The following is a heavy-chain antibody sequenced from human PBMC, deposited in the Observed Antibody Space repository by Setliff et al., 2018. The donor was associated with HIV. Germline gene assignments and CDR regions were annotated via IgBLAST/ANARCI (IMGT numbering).Heavy chain of an antibody. V-gene: IGHV4-61*02. CDR1: GGSISSGSYY. J-gene: IGHJ6*02. CDR2: IYTSGST. Sequence: PSETLSLTCTVSGGSISSGSYYWSWIRQPAGKGLEWIGRIYTSGSTNYNPSLKSRVTISVDTSKNQFSLKLSSVTAADMAVYYCASDLGSGLYYYGMDVWGQGTTVTVSS. CDR3: ASDLGSGLYYYGMDV. D-gene: IGHD7-27*01.